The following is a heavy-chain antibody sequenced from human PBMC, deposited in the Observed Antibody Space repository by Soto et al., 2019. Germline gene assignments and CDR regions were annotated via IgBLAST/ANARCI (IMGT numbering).Heavy chain of an antibody. CDR2: IDPSDSYT. CDR3: ARHGYCTNGVCYTVDAFDI. D-gene: IGHD2-8*01. CDR1: GYSFTSYW. J-gene: IGHJ3*02. V-gene: IGHV5-10-1*01. Sequence: GESLKISCKGSGYSFTSYWISWVRQMPGKGLEWMGRIDPSDSYTNYSPSFQGHVTISADKSISTAYLQWSSLKASDTAMYYCARHGYCTNGVCYTVDAFDIWGQGTMVTVS.